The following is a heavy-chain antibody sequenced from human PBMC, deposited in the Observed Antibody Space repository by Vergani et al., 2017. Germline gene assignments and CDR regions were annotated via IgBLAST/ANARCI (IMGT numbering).Heavy chain of an antibody. CDR3: AKVRLYDYVRDGMDV. D-gene: IGHD3-16*01. CDR1: GFTFSSYG. V-gene: IGHV3-30*18. Sequence: QVQLVESGGGLVKPGGSPRLSCAASGFTFSSYGMHWVRQAPGKGLEWVAVISYDGSNKYYADSVKGRFTISRDNSKNTLYLQMNSLRAEDTAVYYCAKVRLYDYVRDGMDVWGQGTTVTVSS. CDR2: ISYDGSNK. J-gene: IGHJ6*02.